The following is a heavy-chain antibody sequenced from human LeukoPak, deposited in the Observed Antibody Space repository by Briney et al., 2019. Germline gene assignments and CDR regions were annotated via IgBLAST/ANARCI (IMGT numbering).Heavy chain of an antibody. D-gene: IGHD3-3*01. CDR1: GGTFSSYA. V-gene: IGHV1-69*13. J-gene: IGHJ4*02. Sequence: ASVKVSCKASGGTFSSYAISWVQQAPGQGLEWMGGIIPIFGTANYAQKFQGRVTITADESTSTAYMELSSLRSEDTAVYYCARGPRRITIFGVVIGGPNFDYWGQGTLVTVSS. CDR3: ARGPRRITIFGVVIGGPNFDY. CDR2: IIPIFGTA.